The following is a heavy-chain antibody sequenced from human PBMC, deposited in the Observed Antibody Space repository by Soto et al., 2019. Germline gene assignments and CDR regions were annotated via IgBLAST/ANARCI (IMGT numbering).Heavy chain of an antibody. J-gene: IGHJ6*02. Sequence: SVKVSCKASGFTFTSSAVQWVRQARGQRLEWIGWIVVGSGNTNYAQKFQERVTITRDMSTSTAYMELSSLRSEDTAVYYCAADRSYDFWSGFYGMDVWGQGTTVTVSS. D-gene: IGHD3-3*01. V-gene: IGHV1-58*01. CDR3: AADRSYDFWSGFYGMDV. CDR2: IVVGSGNT. CDR1: GFTFTSSA.